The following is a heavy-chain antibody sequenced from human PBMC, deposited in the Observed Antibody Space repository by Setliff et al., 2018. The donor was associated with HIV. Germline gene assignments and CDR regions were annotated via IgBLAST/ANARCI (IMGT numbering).Heavy chain of an antibody. CDR3: ASFVGATGGYI. Sequence: SETLSLTCTVSGGSINSNSHYWAWIRQPPGKGPEWIANIYYSGSTYYNPSLQSRVTIFLDTSKNQFSLRLTSVTAADTATYYCASFVGATGGYIWGQGTTVTVSS. J-gene: IGHJ3*02. V-gene: IGHV4-39*01. CDR1: GGSINSNSHY. CDR2: IYYSGST. D-gene: IGHD1-26*01.